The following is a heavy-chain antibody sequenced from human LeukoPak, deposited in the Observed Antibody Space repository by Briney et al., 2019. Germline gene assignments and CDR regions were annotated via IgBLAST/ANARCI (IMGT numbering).Heavy chain of an antibody. CDR2: LSGSGGST. Sequence: GGSLRLSCAASGFTFSSYAMSWVREAPGKGLEWVSALSGSGGSTYYADSVKGRFTISRDNSKNTLYLQMNSLRAEDTAVYYCARGGSYYYDTSAYFAYWGQGTLVTVSS. D-gene: IGHD3-22*01. V-gene: IGHV3-23*01. CDR1: GFTFSSYA. J-gene: IGHJ4*02. CDR3: ARGGSYYYDTSAYFAY.